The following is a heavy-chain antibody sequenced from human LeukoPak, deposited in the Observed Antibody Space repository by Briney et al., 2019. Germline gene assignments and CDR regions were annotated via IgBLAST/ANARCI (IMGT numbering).Heavy chain of an antibody. J-gene: IGHJ4*02. CDR2: IRYDGSNK. CDR1: GFTFSSYG. CDR3: AKDFSGATTYKYYFDY. Sequence: GGSLRLSCAASGFTFSSYGMHWVRQAPGKGLEWVAFIRYDGSNKYYADSVKGRFTISRDNSKNTLYLQMNSLRAEDTAVYYCAKDFSGATTYKYYFDYWGQGTLVTVSS. V-gene: IGHV3-30*02. D-gene: IGHD1-26*01.